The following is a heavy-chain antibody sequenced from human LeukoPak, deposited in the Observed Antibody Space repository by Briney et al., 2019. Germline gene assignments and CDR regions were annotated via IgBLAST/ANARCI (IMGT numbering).Heavy chain of an antibody. D-gene: IGHD3-22*01. CDR1: GFTFSRYA. Sequence: GGSLRLSCAASGFTFSRYAMSGVRQAPGKGREWVSAIRVSGGGTYSADSVKGRFTIPRANPKNTLYLQMNSLRAEDTAVYYCAKGGIAAAGTESAYYYDSSGYYYNYWGQGTLVTVSS. J-gene: IGHJ4*02. CDR3: AKGGIAAAGTESAYYYDSSGYYYNY. CDR2: IRVSGGGT. V-gene: IGHV3-23*01.